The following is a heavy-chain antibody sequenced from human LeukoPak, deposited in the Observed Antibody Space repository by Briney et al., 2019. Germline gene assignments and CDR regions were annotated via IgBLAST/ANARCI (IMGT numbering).Heavy chain of an antibody. J-gene: IGHJ4*02. D-gene: IGHD6-6*01. CDR3: AISSIAARDY. Sequence: GGSLRLSCAASGFTFSSYGMHWVRQAPGKGLEWVSSISSSSSYIYYADSVKGRFTISRDNAKNSLYLQMNSLRAEDTAVYYCAISSIAARDYWGQGTLVTVSS. CDR1: GFTFSSYG. CDR2: ISSSSSYI. V-gene: IGHV3-21*01.